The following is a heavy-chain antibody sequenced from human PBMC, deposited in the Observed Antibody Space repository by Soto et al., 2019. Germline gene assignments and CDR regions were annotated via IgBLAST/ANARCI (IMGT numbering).Heavy chain of an antibody. J-gene: IGHJ6*02. D-gene: IGHD6-13*01. CDR2: IIPIFGTA. CDR1: GGTFSSYA. CDR3: AILLKAAAGTRWNGMDV. V-gene: IGHV1-69*01. Sequence: QVQLVQSGAEVKKPGSSVKVSCKASGGTFSSYAISWVRQAPGQGLEWMGGIIPIFGTANYAQKFQGRVTITADESTSTAYMELSSLRSEDTAVYYCAILLKAAAGTRWNGMDVWGQGTTVTVSS.